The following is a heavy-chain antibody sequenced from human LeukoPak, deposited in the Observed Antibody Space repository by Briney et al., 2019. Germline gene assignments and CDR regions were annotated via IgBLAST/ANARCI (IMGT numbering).Heavy chain of an antibody. Sequence: ASVKVSCKASGYTFTSYYMHWARQAPGQGLEWMRIINPSGGSTSYAQKFQGRVTMTRDTSTSTVYMELSSLRSEDTAVYYCARESGLATDYWGQGTLVTVSS. J-gene: IGHJ4*02. CDR1: GYTFTSYY. D-gene: IGHD3-10*01. V-gene: IGHV1-46*01. CDR3: ARESGLATDY. CDR2: INPSGGST.